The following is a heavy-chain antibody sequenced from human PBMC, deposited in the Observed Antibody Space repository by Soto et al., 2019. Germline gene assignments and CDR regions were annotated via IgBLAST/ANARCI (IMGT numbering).Heavy chain of an antibody. Sequence: EVQLLESGGGLVQPGGSLRLSCAASGFTFRSFAMSWVRQAPGKGLECVSGISDSGGHTYYTDSVKGRFTISRDNSKNTRYLQMNSLRAEDTAVYYCVKGRDTFDYWGQGTLVAVSS. CDR3: VKGRDTFDY. J-gene: IGHJ4*02. CDR1: GFTFRSFA. CDR2: ISDSGGHT. V-gene: IGHV3-23*01.